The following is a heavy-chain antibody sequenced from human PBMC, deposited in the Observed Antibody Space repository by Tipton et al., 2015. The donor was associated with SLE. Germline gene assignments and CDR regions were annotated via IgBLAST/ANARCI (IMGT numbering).Heavy chain of an antibody. V-gene: IGHV4-38-2*01. D-gene: IGHD3-16*01. CDR1: GYSMNSYYY. CDR3: ARLPPSDTYFDY. Sequence: LRLSCAVSGYSMNSYYYWGWIRQPPGKGLEWVGSISQSGSTSYNPSLKSRVSISVDTSKNQFSLKLSSVTAADTAVYYCARLPPSDTYFDYWGQGTLVTVSS. CDR2: ISQSGST. J-gene: IGHJ4*02.